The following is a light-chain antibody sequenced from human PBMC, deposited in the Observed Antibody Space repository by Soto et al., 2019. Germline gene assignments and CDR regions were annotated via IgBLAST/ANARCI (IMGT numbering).Light chain of an antibody. J-gene: IGKJ3*01. CDR3: QQSYGSPPFT. CDR2: AAS. CDR1: QNIDIY. V-gene: IGKV1-39*01. Sequence: DIQMTQSPSALSASVGDRVPITCRASQNIDIYLHWYRQKPGKAPEPLIFAASSVPSEVPSRFSGSGSGTDFTLAISSLQPEDVATYYCQQSYGSPPFTFGPGTKVDIK.